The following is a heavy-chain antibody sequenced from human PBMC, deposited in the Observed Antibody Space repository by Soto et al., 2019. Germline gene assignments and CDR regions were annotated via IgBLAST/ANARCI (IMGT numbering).Heavy chain of an antibody. CDR2: ITGNGGST. CDR3: ARVLSRPGHVGGYDY. Sequence: EVQLVESGGGLVQPGGSLRLSCAASGFTFSSYAMHCVRQAPGKGLEYVSAITGNGGSTYYANSVKGRFTIYRDNSQHTLYLQMGSLRAEEMAVYYCARVLSRPGHVGGYDYWGQGTLVTVSS. J-gene: IGHJ4*02. CDR1: GFTFSSYA. V-gene: IGHV3-64*01. D-gene: IGHD3-16*01.